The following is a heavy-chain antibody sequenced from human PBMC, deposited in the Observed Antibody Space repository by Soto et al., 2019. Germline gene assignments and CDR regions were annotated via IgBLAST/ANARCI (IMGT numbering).Heavy chain of an antibody. Sequence: PSETLSLTCAVYGGSFSGYYWSWIRQPPGKGLEWIGEINHSGSTNYNPSLKSRVTISVDTSKNQFSLKLSSVTAADTAVYYCARGPAYTVTTLVISRNYYYYGMDVCGQGTPVTVSS. CDR3: ARGPAYTVTTLVISRNYYYYGMDV. J-gene: IGHJ6*02. CDR2: INHSGST. V-gene: IGHV4-34*01. D-gene: IGHD4-17*01. CDR1: GGSFSGYY.